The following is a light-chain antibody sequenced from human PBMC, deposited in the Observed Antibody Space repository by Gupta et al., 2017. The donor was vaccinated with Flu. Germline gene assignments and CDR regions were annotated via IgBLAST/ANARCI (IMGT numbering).Light chain of an antibody. CDR1: RSDIGYYKY. CDR3: SSYTTTATLV. CDR2: EVS. Sequence: TRSDIGYYKYVSWYQQYPGKAPKLIIREVSHRPSLVSGRFSGSKSGNTASLTISGLQAEDEADYFCSSYTTTATLVFGSGTTVTVV. V-gene: IGLV2-14*01. J-gene: IGLJ1*01.